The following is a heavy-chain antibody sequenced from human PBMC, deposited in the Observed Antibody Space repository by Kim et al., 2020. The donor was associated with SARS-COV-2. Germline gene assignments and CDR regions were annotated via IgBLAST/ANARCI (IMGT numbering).Heavy chain of an antibody. CDR2: IDPEDGER. V-gene: IGHV1-24*01. CDR3: ATDLGTPDHYYYGMEG. J-gene: IGHJ6*02. D-gene: IGHD1-1*01. CDR1: GYTLSELS. Sequence: ASVKVSCKVSGYTLSELSMHWVRQAPGKGLEWMGGIDPEDGERIYAQKLKGRVTMTEDTSTDTAYMELSSLRSEDTAVYYCATDLGTPDHYYYGMEGWGQGTTVTVSS.